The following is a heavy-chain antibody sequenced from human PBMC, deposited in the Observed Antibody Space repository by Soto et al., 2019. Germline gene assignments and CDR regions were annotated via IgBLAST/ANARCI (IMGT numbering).Heavy chain of an antibody. J-gene: IGHJ6*02. V-gene: IGHV1-69*01. CDR2: IIPVFETR. CDR3: ALASKWERLGYFYGMDV. CDR1: GGSFRNYV. D-gene: IGHD1-26*01. Sequence: QVQLVQSGAEVKKPGSSVKVSCRTSGGSFRNYVMSWVRQAPGQGLEWMGGIIPVFETRTYAQKFQGRVTITADVSTSTVSMEMSNLRSEDTDVYFCALASKWERLGYFYGMDVWGQGTTVTVSS.